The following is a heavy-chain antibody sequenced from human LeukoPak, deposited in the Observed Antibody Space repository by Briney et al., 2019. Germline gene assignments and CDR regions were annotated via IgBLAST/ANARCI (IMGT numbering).Heavy chain of an antibody. D-gene: IGHD6-13*01. Sequence: GASVKVSCKASGYTFTSYTMNWVRQAPGQGLEWMGWINTNTGNPTYAQDFAGRFVFSLDTSVSTTYLQINNLQADDTAMYYCARDRFYNWAADDTDFDYWGQGTLVTVSS. CDR2: INTNTGNP. CDR3: ARDRFYNWAADDTDFDY. J-gene: IGHJ4*02. V-gene: IGHV7-4-1*02. CDR1: GYTFTSYT.